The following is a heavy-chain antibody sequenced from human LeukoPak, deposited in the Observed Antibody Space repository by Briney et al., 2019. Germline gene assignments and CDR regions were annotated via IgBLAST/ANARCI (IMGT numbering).Heavy chain of an antibody. V-gene: IGHV1-2*02. Sequence: ASVKVSCKASGYTFTGYYMHWVRQAPGQGLEWMGWINPNSGGTNYAQKFQGRVTMTRDTSISTAYMELSRLRSDDTAVYYCARERGGYKLDPPDYWGQGTLVTVSS. CDR3: ARERGGYKLDPPDY. D-gene: IGHD5-24*01. CDR2: INPNSGGT. J-gene: IGHJ4*02. CDR1: GYTFTGYY.